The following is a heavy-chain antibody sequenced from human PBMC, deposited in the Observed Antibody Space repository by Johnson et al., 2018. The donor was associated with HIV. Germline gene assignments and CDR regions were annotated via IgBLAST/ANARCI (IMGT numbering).Heavy chain of an antibody. D-gene: IGHD6-13*01. Sequence: QVQLVESGGGVVKPGRSLRLSCAASGFTFSSYGMHWVRQAPGNGLEWVAVISYDGSNKYYADSVKGRFTISRDNSKNTLYLQMNSLRAEDTAVYYCAKGLGRAAGGTRNAFGIWGQGTMVTVSS. CDR2: ISYDGSNK. J-gene: IGHJ3*02. V-gene: IGHV3-30*18. CDR1: GFTFSSYG. CDR3: AKGLGRAAGGTRNAFGI.